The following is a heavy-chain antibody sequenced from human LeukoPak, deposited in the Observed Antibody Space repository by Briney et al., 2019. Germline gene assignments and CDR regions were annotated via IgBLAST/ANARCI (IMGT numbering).Heavy chain of an antibody. CDR2: IYYSGSP. Sequence: SETLSLTCTVSGGAISRGGYYWSWTRQLPEKGLEWIGYIYYSGSPYYNPSLKSRVTISIDTSKNQFSLKLSSVTAADTAVYYCARARGYQLLYGLDAFDIWGQGTMVTVSS. D-gene: IGHD2-2*02. CDR1: GGAISRGGYY. V-gene: IGHV4-31*03. CDR3: ARARGYQLLYGLDAFDI. J-gene: IGHJ3*02.